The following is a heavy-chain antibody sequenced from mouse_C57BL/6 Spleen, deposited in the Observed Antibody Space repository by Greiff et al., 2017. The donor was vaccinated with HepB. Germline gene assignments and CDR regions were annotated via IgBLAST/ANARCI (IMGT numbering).Heavy chain of an antibody. CDR2: IDPSDSET. J-gene: IGHJ2*01. D-gene: IGHD2-1*01. CDR3: ARSRGNYAYFDY. CDR1: GYTFTSYW. Sequence: QVQLKQPGAELVRPGSSVKLSCKASGYTFTSYWLHWVKQRPIQGLEWIGNIDPSDSETHYNQKFKDKATLTVDKSSSTAYMQLSSLTSEDSAVYYCARSRGNYAYFDYWGQGTTLTVSS. V-gene: IGHV1-52*01.